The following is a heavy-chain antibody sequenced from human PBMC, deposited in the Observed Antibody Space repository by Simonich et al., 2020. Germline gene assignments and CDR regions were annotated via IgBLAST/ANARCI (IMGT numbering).Heavy chain of an antibody. CDR2: IYYSGGT. CDR3: ASRGWSGYHDY. CDR1: GGSISSYY. Sequence: QVQLQESGPGLVKPSETLSLTCTVSGGSISSYYWSWIRQPPGKGLEWIGYIYYSGGTNFTPSLKSRVTISVDTSKNQFSLKLSSVTAADTAVYYCASRGWSGYHDYWGQGTLVTVSS. D-gene: IGHD3-3*01. J-gene: IGHJ4*02. V-gene: IGHV4-59*08.